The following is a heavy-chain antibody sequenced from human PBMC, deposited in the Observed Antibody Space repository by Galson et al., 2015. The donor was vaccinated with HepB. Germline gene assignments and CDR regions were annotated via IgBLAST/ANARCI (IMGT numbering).Heavy chain of an antibody. Sequence: SLRLSCAASGFTSSSYSMNWVRQASGKGLEWVSSISSSSSYIYYADSVKSRFTISRDNAKNSLYLQMNSLRAEDTAVYYCARRITMVRGSAFDIWGQGTMVTVSS. CDR2: ISSSSSYI. D-gene: IGHD3-10*01. CDR3: ARRITMVRGSAFDI. CDR1: GFTSSSYS. J-gene: IGHJ3*02. V-gene: IGHV3-21*01.